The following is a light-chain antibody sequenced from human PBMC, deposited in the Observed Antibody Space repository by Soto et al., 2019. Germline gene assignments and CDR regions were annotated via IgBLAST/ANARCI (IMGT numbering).Light chain of an antibody. CDR3: SSYTSSSTLGVV. J-gene: IGLJ2*01. CDR1: SSDVGGYNY. CDR2: DVS. Sequence: QSALTQPASVSGSPGQSITISCTGTSSDVGGYNYVSWYQQHPGKAPKLMIYDVSNRPSGVSNRFSGAKSGNTASLTISWLQAEDEADYYCSSYTSSSTLGVVFGGGTQLTVL. V-gene: IGLV2-14*01.